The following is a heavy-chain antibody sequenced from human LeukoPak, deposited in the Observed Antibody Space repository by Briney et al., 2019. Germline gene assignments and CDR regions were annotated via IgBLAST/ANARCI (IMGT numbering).Heavy chain of an antibody. V-gene: IGHV3-48*03. Sequence: GGSLRLSCAASGFTFSSFNMNWVRQAPGKGLEWVSYISSSGSTIYYADSVKGRFTISRDNAKDSLYLQMNSLRAEDTAVYYCAELGITMIGGVWGKGTTVTISS. CDR3: AELGITMIGGV. CDR1: GFTFSSFN. D-gene: IGHD3-10*02. CDR2: ISSSGSTI. J-gene: IGHJ6*04.